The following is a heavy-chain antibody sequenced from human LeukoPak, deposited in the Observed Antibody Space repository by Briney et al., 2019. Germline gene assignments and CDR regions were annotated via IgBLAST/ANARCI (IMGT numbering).Heavy chain of an antibody. J-gene: IGHJ4*02. CDR2: INPNSGGT. Sequence: ASVEVSCKASGYTFTGYYMHWVRQAPGQGLEWMGWINPNSGGTNYAQKFQGRVTMTRDTSISTAYMELSRLRSDDTAVYYCTRVSAYSSGWYTVDYWGQGTLVTVSS. V-gene: IGHV1-2*02. CDR1: GYTFTGYY. CDR3: TRVSAYSSGWYTVDY. D-gene: IGHD6-19*01.